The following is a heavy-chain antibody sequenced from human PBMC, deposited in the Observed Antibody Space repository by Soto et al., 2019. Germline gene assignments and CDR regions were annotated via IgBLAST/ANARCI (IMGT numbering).Heavy chain of an antibody. D-gene: IGHD3-10*02. V-gene: IGHV1-18*01. CDR1: GYTFSNFG. J-gene: IGHJ6*03. CDR3: ARGVRVSAYLDYYMDV. Sequence: QVHLVQSGAEVKKPGASLKVSCKASGYTFSNFGVSWVRQAPGQGLEWIGWINPDNGDTNYGQKFQGRATMTTDTFTNTAYMEVRGLRSDDTAVYYCARGVRVSAYLDYYMDVWGEGTTVTVSS. CDR2: INPDNGDT.